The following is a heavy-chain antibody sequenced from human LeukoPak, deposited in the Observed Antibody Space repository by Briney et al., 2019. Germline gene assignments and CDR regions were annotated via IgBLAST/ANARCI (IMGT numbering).Heavy chain of an antibody. CDR3: ASQYCSSTREDWYFDL. CDR2: INHSGST. Sequence: SETLSLTCAVYGGSFSGYYWSWIRQPPGKGLEWIEEINHSGSTNYNPSLKSRVTISVDTSKNQFSLKLSSVTAADTAVYYCASQYCSSTREDWYFDLWGRGTLVTVSS. CDR1: GGSFSGYY. D-gene: IGHD2-2*01. V-gene: IGHV4-34*01. J-gene: IGHJ2*01.